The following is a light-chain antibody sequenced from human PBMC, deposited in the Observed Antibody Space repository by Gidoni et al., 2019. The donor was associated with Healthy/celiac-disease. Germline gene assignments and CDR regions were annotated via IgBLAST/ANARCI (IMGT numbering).Light chain of an antibody. V-gene: IGKV1-39*01. J-gene: IGKJ1*01. Sequence: QLPQSPSSLSASVGDRVTITCRSSQSISSYLNWYQQKPGKAPKLLIYAASSLQSGVPSRFSGSGSGTDFTLTISSLQPEDFATYYCQQSYSTPRTFGQGTKVEIK. CDR2: AAS. CDR1: QSISSY. CDR3: QQSYSTPRT.